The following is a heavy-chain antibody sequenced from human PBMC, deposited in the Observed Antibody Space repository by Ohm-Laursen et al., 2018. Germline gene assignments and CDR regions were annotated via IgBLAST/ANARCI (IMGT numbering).Heavy chain of an antibody. CDR3: ARERGGYGLFGS. V-gene: IGHV4-31*03. Sequence: TLSLTCTVSGGSISSGGYYWSWIRQHPGKGLQWIGYTYYSGTTYYNPSLKSRVTMSVDTSKNQFSLKLSSVTAADTAVYYCARERGGYGLFGSWGQGTLVTVSS. D-gene: IGHD5-12*01. CDR1: GGSISSGGYY. J-gene: IGHJ4*02. CDR2: TYYSGTT.